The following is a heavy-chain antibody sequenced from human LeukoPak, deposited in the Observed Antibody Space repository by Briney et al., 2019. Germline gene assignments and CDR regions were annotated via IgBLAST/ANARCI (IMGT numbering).Heavy chain of an antibody. V-gene: IGHV3-30-3*01. CDR2: ISYDGSNK. J-gene: IGHJ6*02. CDR1: GFTFSSYA. Sequence: PGGSLRLSCAASGFTFSSYAMHWVRQAPGRGLEWVAVISYDGSNKYYADSVKGRFTISRDNSKNTLYLQMNSLRAEDTAVYYCAGDDDYVWGSYRYTGNYYYYGMDVWGQGTTVTVSS. CDR3: AGDDDYVWGSYRYTGNYYYYGMDV. D-gene: IGHD3-16*02.